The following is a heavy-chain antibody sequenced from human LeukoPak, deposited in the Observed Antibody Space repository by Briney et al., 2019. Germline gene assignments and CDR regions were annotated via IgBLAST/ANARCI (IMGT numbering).Heavy chain of an antibody. J-gene: IGHJ4*02. D-gene: IGHD6-13*01. V-gene: IGHV3-30*02. CDR2: IGYAGSNT. CDR3: AKDRQQPRWAFDY. Sequence: GGSLRLSCAASGFTFNNYAMHWVRHAPGKGLEWLAFIGYAGSNTYYADSVKGRFTISRDNSKDRLYLQMNSLRAEDTAVYYCAKDRQQPRWAFDYWGQGTLVTVSS. CDR1: GFTFNNYA.